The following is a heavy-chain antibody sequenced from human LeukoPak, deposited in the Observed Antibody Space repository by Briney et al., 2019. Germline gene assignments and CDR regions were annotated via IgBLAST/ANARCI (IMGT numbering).Heavy chain of an antibody. V-gene: IGHV3-23*01. J-gene: IGHJ5*02. CDR1: GLRFGDYA. D-gene: IGHD3-22*01. CDR2: MRASTYIT. CDR3: AKGAASGLVDWFDP. Sequence: GGSLRLSCAASGLRFGDYAMSWVRQAPGKGLEWVADMRASTYITYYADSVKGRFTISRDNNRNTLYLQMNSLRAEDTAVYYCAKGAASGLVDWFDPWGQGTLVTVSS.